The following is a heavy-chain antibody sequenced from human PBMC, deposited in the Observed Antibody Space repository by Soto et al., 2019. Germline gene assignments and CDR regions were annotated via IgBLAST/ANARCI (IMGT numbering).Heavy chain of an antibody. D-gene: IGHD5-18*01. CDR2: IYPGDSDT. J-gene: IGHJ6*02. CDR3: ARLPGTATVTRYYYYGMDV. Sequence: PGESLKISFKGSGYSFTSYWIGWVRQMPGKGLEWMGIIYPGDSDTRYSPSFQGQVTISADKSISTAYLQWSSLKASDTAMYYCARLPGTATVTRYYYYGMDVWGQGTTVTAP. CDR1: GYSFTSYW. V-gene: IGHV5-51*01.